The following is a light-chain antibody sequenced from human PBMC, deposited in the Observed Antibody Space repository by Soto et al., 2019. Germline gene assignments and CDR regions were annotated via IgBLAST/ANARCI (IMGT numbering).Light chain of an antibody. V-gene: IGLV2-14*01. CDR3: SSYASSSFYV. J-gene: IGLJ1*01. Sequence: QSALTQPASVSGSPGQSITISCTGTSSDVGGYNYVSWHQQHPGKAPKLIIYDVSNRPSGVSNRFSGSKSGNTASLTISGLRAEDGADFYCSSYASSSFYVLGTGTKFPVL. CDR1: SSDVGGYNY. CDR2: DVS.